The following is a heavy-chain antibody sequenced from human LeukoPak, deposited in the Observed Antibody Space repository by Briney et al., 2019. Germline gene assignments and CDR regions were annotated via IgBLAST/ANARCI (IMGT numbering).Heavy chain of an antibody. Sequence: NSGGSLRLSCAASGFTFSNYSMNWVRQAPGKGLEWVSSISSSSRYIYYADSVKGRFTISRDNSKNTLYLQMNSLRVEDTAVYYCAKGRRYNILTGYYVSEVDPWGQGTLVTVSS. V-gene: IGHV3-21*06. CDR3: AKGRRYNILTGYYVSEVDP. J-gene: IGHJ5*02. CDR1: GFTFSNYS. CDR2: ISSSSRYI. D-gene: IGHD3-9*01.